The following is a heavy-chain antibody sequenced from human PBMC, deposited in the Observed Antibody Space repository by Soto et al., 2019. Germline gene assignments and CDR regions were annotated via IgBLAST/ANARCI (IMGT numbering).Heavy chain of an antibody. CDR3: ARTRGGYSSHYYYGMDV. V-gene: IGHV3-48*04. CDR2: ISSSSSTI. Sequence: PGVSLRLSCAGSGLRFDKYSMNWVRQAPGKGLEWVSYISSSSSTIYYADSVRGRFTISRDNAKNSLYLQMNSLRAEDTAVYYCARTRGGYSSHYYYGMDVWGQGTTVTVS. CDR1: GLRFDKYS. D-gene: IGHD4-4*01. J-gene: IGHJ6*02.